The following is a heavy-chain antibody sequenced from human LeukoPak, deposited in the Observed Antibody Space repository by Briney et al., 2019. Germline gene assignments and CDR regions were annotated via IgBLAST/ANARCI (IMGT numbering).Heavy chain of an antibody. D-gene: IGHD1-26*01. V-gene: IGHV4-39*01. CDR2: IYYSGST. CDR1: GGSISSSSYY. Sequence: SETLSLTCTVSGGSISSSSYYWGWIRQPPGKGLEWIGSIYYSGSTYYNPSLKSRVTISVDTSKNQFSLKLSSVTAADTAVYYCARRRSGSYFDYWGQGTLVTVSS. J-gene: IGHJ4*02. CDR3: ARRRSGSYFDY.